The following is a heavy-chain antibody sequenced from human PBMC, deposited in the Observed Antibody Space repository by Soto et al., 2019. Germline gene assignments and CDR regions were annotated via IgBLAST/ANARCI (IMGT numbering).Heavy chain of an antibody. Sequence: SLRLSCAASGFTFSSSAMSWVRQAPGKGLEWVSAISGSGGSTYYADSVKGRFAISRDNSKNTLYLQMNSLRAEDTAVYYCAKYYDFWSGYFSHFDYWGQGTLVTVSS. D-gene: IGHD3-3*01. CDR2: ISGSGGST. V-gene: IGHV3-23*01. J-gene: IGHJ4*02. CDR3: AKYYDFWSGYFSHFDY. CDR1: GFTFSSSA.